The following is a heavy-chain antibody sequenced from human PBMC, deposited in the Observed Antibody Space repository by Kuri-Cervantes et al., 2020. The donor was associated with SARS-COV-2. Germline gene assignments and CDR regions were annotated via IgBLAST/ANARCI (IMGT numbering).Heavy chain of an antibody. CDR2: INPNSGGT. D-gene: IGHD6-19*01. CDR1: VYTFTSYA. Sequence: ASVKVSCKACVYTFTSYAMHWVRQAPAQRLEWMGWINPNSGGTNNAQKFQGRVTMTRDTSISTAYMELSRLRSDDTAVYYCARDTVSSIAVAGPTDYWGQGTLVTFSS. V-gene: IGHV1-2*02. J-gene: IGHJ4*02. CDR3: ARDTVSSIAVAGPTDY.